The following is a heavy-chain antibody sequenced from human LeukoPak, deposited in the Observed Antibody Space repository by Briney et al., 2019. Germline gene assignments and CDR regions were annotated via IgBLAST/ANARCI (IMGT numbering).Heavy chain of an antibody. CDR1: GYTFTNYY. CDR3: ATLRWELRVFDY. CDR2: INPNSGGT. V-gene: IGHV1-2*02. D-gene: IGHD1-26*01. J-gene: IGHJ4*02. Sequence: ASVKVSCKASGYTFTNYYMHWVRQAPGQGLEWMGWINPNSGGTNYAQKFQGRVTMTRDTSISTAYMELSSLRSEDTAVYYCATLRWELRVFDYWGQGTLVTVSS.